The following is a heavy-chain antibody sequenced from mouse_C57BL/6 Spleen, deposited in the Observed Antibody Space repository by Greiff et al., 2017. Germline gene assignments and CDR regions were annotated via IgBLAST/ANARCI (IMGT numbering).Heavy chain of an antibody. CDR2: IYPGEGDT. CDR3: ARRGYDGYHFDY. CDR1: GYAFSSYW. V-gene: IGHV1-80*01. Sequence: VKLQESGAELVKPGASVKISCKASGYAFSSYWMNWVKQRPGKGLEWIGQIYPGEGDTNYNGKVKGKATLTADKSSSTAYMQLSSLTSEDSAVYFCARRGYDGYHFDYGGQGTTLTVSS. J-gene: IGHJ2*01. D-gene: IGHD2-3*01.